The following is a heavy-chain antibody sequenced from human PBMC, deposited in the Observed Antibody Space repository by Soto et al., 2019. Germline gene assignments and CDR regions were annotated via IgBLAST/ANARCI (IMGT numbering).Heavy chain of an antibody. CDR3: ARDLGYYDFWSGPNYYYYGMDV. CDR2: IYHSGST. D-gene: IGHD3-3*01. CDR1: GGSGSSSNW. J-gene: IGHJ6*02. Sequence: SGTLALTSDVSGGSGSSSNWGSWVRQPPGKGLEGIGEIYHSGSTNYNPSLKSRVTISVDKSKNQFSLKLSSVTAADTAVYYCARDLGYYDFWSGPNYYYYGMDVWGQGTTVTVSS. V-gene: IGHV4-4*02.